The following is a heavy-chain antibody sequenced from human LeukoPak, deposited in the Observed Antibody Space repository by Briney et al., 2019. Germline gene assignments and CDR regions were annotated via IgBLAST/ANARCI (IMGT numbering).Heavy chain of an antibody. J-gene: IGHJ4*02. CDR2: IKQDGSEK. V-gene: IGHV3-7*01. D-gene: IGHD3-3*01. Sequence: GGSLRLSCAAPGFTFSSYWMSWVRQAPGKRLEWVANIKQDGSEKYYVDSVKGRFTISRDNAKNSLYLQMNSLRAEDTAVYYCASLRIFAVDYWGQGTLVTVSS. CDR3: ASLRIFAVDY. CDR1: GFTFSSYW.